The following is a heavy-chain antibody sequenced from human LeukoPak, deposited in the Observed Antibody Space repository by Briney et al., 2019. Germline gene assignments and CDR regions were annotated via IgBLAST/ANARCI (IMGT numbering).Heavy chain of an antibody. Sequence: GGSLRLSCTVSGLSISAFEINWVRQAPGKGLEWVSQIISSGSAIYYADSVKGRFTLSRDNAKNSLYLQMSSLGVEDTAVYYCARRFDSWGQGALVTVSS. CDR1: GLSISAFE. CDR2: IISSGSAI. CDR3: ARRFDS. J-gene: IGHJ4*02. V-gene: IGHV3-48*03.